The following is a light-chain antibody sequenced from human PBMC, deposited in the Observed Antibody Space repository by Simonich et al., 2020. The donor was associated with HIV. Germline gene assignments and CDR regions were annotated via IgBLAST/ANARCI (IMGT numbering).Light chain of an antibody. CDR3: QQYYSTPYT. V-gene: IGKV4-1*01. J-gene: IGKJ2*01. CDR2: WAS. CDR1: QSVLYSSKYKNY. Sequence: DIVMTQSPDSLAVSLGERAALNCKSSQSVLYSSKYKNYLAWYPLKPGLPPKLLLYWASARESGGPDRFSGSGSGTDFTLTISSLQAEDVAVYYCQQYYSTPYTFGQGTKLEIK.